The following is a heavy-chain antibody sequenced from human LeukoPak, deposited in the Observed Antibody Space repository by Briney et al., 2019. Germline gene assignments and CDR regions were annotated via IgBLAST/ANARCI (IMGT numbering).Heavy chain of an antibody. CDR1: GGSISSRSYN. D-gene: IGHD2-2*01. V-gene: IGHV4-39*07. J-gene: IGHJ5*02. CDR2: IYYSGST. Sequence: SETLSLTCTASGGSISSRSYNWGWIRQPPGKGLEWIGSIYYSGSTYYNPSLKSRVTISVDTSKNKFSLKLSSVTAADTAVYYCASRGGCSSTSCYNWFDPWGQGTLVTVSS. CDR3: ASRGGCSSTSCYNWFDP.